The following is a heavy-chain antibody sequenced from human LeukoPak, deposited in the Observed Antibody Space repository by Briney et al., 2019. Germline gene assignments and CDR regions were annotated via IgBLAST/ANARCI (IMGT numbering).Heavy chain of an antibody. D-gene: IGHD3-10*01. CDR3: ARVAYYYGTGSYYNPAHFDY. Sequence: SETLSLTRTVSGGSISSYYWSWIRQPPGKGLEWIGYIYYSGSTNYNPSLQSRVTISVDMSKDQFSLKLSSVTAADTAVYYCARVAYYYGTGSYYNPAHFDYWGQGTLVTVSS. CDR1: GGSISSYY. CDR2: IYYSGST. V-gene: IGHV4-59*01. J-gene: IGHJ4*02.